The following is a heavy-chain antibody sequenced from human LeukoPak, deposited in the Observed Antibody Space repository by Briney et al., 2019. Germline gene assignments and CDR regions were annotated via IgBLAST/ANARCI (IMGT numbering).Heavy chain of an antibody. J-gene: IGHJ4*02. CDR2: ISSSSSTI. Sequence: GGSLRLSCAASGFTFSSYGMNWVRQAPGKGLEWVSYISSSSSTIYYADSVKGRFTISRDNAKNSLHLQMNSLRDEDTAVYYCARSYGGYTDSWGQGTLVTVSS. V-gene: IGHV3-48*02. D-gene: IGHD5-12*01. CDR3: ARSYGGYTDS. CDR1: GFTFSSYG.